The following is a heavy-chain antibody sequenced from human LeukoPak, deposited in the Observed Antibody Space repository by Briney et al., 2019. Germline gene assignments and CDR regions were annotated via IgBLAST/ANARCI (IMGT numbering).Heavy chain of an antibody. CDR2: VHHSGAT. J-gene: IGHJ4*02. CDR3: ARINFNPDY. V-gene: IGHV4-38-2*02. D-gene: IGHD1-14*01. CDR1: GYSMSRGYH. Sequence: PSETLCLTCSVSGYSMSRGYHWAWVRQPPGKGLEWIGSVHHSGATYYNPSLNSRLTISADTSKNQFSLKMDSVTAADTAVYYCARINFNPDYWGQGTLVSVSS.